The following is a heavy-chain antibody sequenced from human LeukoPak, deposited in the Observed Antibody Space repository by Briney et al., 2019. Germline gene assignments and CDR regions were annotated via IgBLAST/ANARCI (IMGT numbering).Heavy chain of an antibody. V-gene: IGHV3-30*02. D-gene: IGHD2-2*02. CDR2: IRYDGSNK. CDR3: AKGYCSSTSCYTLNRLSYFDY. CDR1: GFTFSSYA. J-gene: IGHJ4*02. Sequence: PGGSLRLSCAASGFTFSSYAMHWVRQAPGKGLEWVAFIRYDGSNKYYADSVKGRFTISRDNSKNTLYLQMNSLRAEDTAVYYCAKGYCSSTSCYTLNRLSYFDYWGQGTLVTVSS.